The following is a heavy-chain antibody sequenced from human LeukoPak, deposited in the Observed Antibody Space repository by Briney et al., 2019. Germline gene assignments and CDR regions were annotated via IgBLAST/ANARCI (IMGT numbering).Heavy chain of an antibody. J-gene: IGHJ6*02. CDR1: GFTFSNFW. D-gene: IGHD3-16*01. CDR2: IKQDETEK. V-gene: IGHV3-7*03. CDR3: TKDSQGSYDGLWYGTYGMDV. Sequence: PGGSLRLSCTASGFTFSNFWMGWVRQAPGKGLEWVANIKQDETEKFYLGSVKGRFTISRDNARKTVFLQMNSLTPEDAATYYCTKDSQGSYDGLWYGTYGMDVWGQGTTVTVSS.